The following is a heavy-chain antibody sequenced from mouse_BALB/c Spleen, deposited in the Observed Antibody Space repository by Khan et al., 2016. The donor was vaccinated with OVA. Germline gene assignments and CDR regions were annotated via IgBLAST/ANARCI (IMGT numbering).Heavy chain of an antibody. D-gene: IGHD1-2*01. Sequence: EVQLQESGPGLVKPSQSLSLTCTVTGYSFTSGYSWHWIRQFPGNKLQWMGYIHYSGSTNFTPSLKSRLSINRDTSKNQFFLQLNSVTTEDTATYYCARDYYGNWYFDVWGAGTTVTVSS. CDR3: ARDYYGNWYFDV. CDR2: IHYSGST. CDR1: GYSFTSGYS. V-gene: IGHV3-1*02. J-gene: IGHJ1*01.